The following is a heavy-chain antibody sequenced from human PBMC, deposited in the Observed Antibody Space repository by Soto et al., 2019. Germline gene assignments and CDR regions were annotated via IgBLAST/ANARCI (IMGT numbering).Heavy chain of an antibody. V-gene: IGHV3-33*01. CDR1: GFTFSSYG. Sequence: GGSLRLSCAASGFTFSSYGMHWVRQAPGKGLEWVAVIWYDGSNKYYADSVKGRFTISRDNSKNTLYLQMNSLRAEDTAVYYCARDEQYGSSWSYYYYYYMDVWGKGTTVTVSS. D-gene: IGHD6-13*01. CDR3: ARDEQYGSSWSYYYYYYMDV. CDR2: IWYDGSNK. J-gene: IGHJ6*03.